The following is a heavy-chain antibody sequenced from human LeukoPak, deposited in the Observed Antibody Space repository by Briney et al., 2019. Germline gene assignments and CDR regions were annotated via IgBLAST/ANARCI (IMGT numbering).Heavy chain of an antibody. CDR1: GFTFSSYA. CDR2: ISGSGGST. D-gene: IGHD3-3*01. Sequence: GGSLRLSCAASGFTFSSYAMSWGRQAPGKGLECLSTISGSGGSTYYADSVKGRFTISRDNSTNTLYLQMNSLRAEDTAVYYCATFLRFSKGYMDVWGKGTTVTVSS. J-gene: IGHJ6*03. CDR3: ATFLRFSKGYMDV. V-gene: IGHV3-23*01.